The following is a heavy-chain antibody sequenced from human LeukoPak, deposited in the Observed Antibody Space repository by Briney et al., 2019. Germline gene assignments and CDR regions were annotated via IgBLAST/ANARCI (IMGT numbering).Heavy chain of an antibody. J-gene: IGHJ3*02. CDR2: IYYSGST. CDR1: GGSISSYY. CDR3: ARRDGRGSNDAFDI. Sequence: SETLSLTCTVSGGSISSYYWSWIRQPPGKGLEWIGYIYYSGSTNYNPSLKSRVTISVDTSKNQFSLKLSSVTAADTAVYYCARRDGRGSNDAFDIWGQGTMVTVSS. V-gene: IGHV4-59*08. D-gene: IGHD3-10*02.